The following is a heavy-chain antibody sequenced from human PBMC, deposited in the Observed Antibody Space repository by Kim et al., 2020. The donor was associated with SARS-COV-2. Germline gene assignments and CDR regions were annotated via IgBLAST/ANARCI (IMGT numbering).Heavy chain of an antibody. CDR1: GYTFTSYT. D-gene: IGHD2-21*01. CDR3: ASGVHPSGDYQD. CDR2: IYAGNGDT. J-gene: IGHJ4*02. V-gene: IGHV1-3*01. Sequence: ASVKVSCKASGYTFTSYTFHWVRRAPGQRPEWMGRIYAGNGDTDYSRKFQGRVTFSGDTSASTVYMDLSSLSSEDTALYYCASGVHPSGDYQDWGQGTLVTVSS.